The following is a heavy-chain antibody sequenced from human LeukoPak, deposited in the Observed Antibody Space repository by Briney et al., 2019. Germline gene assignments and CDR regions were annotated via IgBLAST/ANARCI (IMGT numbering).Heavy chain of an antibody. CDR3: ARVSDTSMVTPGFDS. CDR2: VSTSNGDT. V-gene: IGHV1-18*01. CDR1: GYNFNRYA. D-gene: IGHD5-18*01. Sequence: ASVKVSCKTSGYNFNRYAITWVRQAPGQGLEWMGWVSTSNGDTNYADTFQGRVTMTTDSVTKTAYLELRRLRSGDTAIYFCARVSDTSMVTPGFDSWGQGTLATVSS. J-gene: IGHJ4*02.